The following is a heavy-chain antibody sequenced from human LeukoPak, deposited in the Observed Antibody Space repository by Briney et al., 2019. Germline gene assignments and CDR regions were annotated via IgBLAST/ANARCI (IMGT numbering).Heavy chain of an antibody. CDR3: ARRAGDYSHPYDY. D-gene: IGHD3-22*01. CDR1: GFTFSGYW. V-gene: IGHV3-7*03. CDR2: IKQDGSVK. Sequence: GGSLRLSCAASGFTFSGYWMMWVRQTPGKGLEWVANIKQDGSVKQYVDSVKGRFTISRDNAKNSLYLQMNSLRAEDTAVYYCARRAGDYSHPYDYWGQGILVTVSS. J-gene: IGHJ4*02.